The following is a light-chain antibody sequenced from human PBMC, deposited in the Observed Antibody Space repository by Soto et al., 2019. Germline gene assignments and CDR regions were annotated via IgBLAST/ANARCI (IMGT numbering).Light chain of an antibody. J-gene: IGLJ1*01. CDR2: DNS. V-gene: IGLV3-21*02. Sequence: SYELTQPPSVSVAPGQTATISCGENNIDSRTVHWYQQKPGQAPLLFVYDNSFRPSGIPNRFSGSNSGNTATLTISRVEAGDEADYYCQVWDNVDDHIYVFGTGTKVAVL. CDR3: QVWDNVDDHIYV. CDR1: NIDSRT.